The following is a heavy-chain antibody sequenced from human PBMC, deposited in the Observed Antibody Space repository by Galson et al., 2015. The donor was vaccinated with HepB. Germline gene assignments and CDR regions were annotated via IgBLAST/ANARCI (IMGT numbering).Heavy chain of an antibody. CDR2: INPNSGGT. CDR3: AREPPVAAPETGGMDV. V-gene: IGHV1-2*04. Sequence: SVKVSCKASGYTFTGYHMHWVRQAPGQGLEWMGWINPNSGGTNYAQKFQGWVTMTRDTSISTAYMELSRLRSDDTAVYYCAREPPVAAPETGGMDVWGQGTTVTVSS. D-gene: IGHD6-19*01. J-gene: IGHJ6*02. CDR1: GYTFTGYH.